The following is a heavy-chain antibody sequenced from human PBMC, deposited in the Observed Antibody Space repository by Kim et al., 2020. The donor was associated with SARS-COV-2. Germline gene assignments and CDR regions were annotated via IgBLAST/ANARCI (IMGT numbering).Heavy chain of an antibody. D-gene: IGHD4-17*01. Sequence: DSVKGRFTISRDNSKNTLYLQMNSLRAEDTAIYYCAKEPTTVTGYWYFDLWGRGTLVTVSS. V-gene: IGHV3-23*01. CDR3: AKEPTTVTGYWYFDL. J-gene: IGHJ2*01.